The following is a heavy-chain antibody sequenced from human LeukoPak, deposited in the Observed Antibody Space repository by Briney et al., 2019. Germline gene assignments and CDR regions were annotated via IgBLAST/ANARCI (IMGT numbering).Heavy chain of an antibody. J-gene: IGHJ5*02. CDR1: GVTFSDFW. D-gene: IGHD5-18*01. CDR3: AKSPDRDYTAMGSCRFYA. CDR2: INQDGSQW. Sequence: GGSLTLTCEVSGVTFSDFWMNWVRQAPGKGLEWVAHINQDGSQWSYVGSVRDRFTISRDNAKKSLYLQMDGLRAEDTAVYYCAKSPDRDYTAMGSCRFYAWGQGVLVTVSS. V-gene: IGHV3-7*01.